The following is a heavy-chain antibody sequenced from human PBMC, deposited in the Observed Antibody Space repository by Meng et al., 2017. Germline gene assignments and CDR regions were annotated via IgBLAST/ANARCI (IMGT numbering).Heavy chain of an antibody. CDR1: GFTFSDHY. D-gene: IGHD6-19*01. CDR3: ARGSLVAGPQIDY. CDR2: ISSSGSTI. J-gene: IGHJ4*02. Sequence: GESLKISCAASGFTFSDHYMSWIRQAPGKGLEWVSYISSSGSTIYYADSVKGRFTISRDNAKNSLYLQMNSLRAEDTAVYYCARGSLVAGPQIDYWGQGTLVTVSS. V-gene: IGHV3-11*04.